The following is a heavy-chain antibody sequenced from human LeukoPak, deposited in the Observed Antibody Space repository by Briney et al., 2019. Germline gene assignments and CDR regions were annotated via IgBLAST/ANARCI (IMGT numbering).Heavy chain of an antibody. V-gene: IGHV3-23*01. CDR2: ISGSGGNT. D-gene: IGHD1-26*01. J-gene: IGHJ6*03. CDR1: GFTFSSYA. Sequence: GRSLRLSYAVSGFTFSSYAMSWVRQHPGKGLEWVSRISGSGGNTYYADSVKGRFTISRDNSKNTLYLQMNSLRAEDTAVYYCAKAAGGLMDVWGKGTTVTVSS. CDR3: AKAAGGLMDV.